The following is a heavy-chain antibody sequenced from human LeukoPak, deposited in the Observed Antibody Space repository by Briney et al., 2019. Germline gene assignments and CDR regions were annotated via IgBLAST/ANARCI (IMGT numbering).Heavy chain of an antibody. Sequence: GGSLRLSCAASGFSISTYSMDWVRQAPGKGLEWVSSISSTSSYIYYADSVKGRFTISRDNAKNSLYLQMNSLRVEDTAVYYCARDAGITGTTDLDYWGHGTLVTVSS. CDR1: GFSISTYS. D-gene: IGHD1-14*01. J-gene: IGHJ4*01. V-gene: IGHV3-21*01. CDR2: ISSTSSYI. CDR3: ARDAGITGTTDLDY.